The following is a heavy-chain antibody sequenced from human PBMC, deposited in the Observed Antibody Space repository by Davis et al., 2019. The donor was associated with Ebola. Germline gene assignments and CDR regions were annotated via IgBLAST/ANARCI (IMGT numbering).Heavy chain of an antibody. V-gene: IGHV3-23*01. D-gene: IGHD6-19*01. Sequence: PGGSLRLSCATSGFRFTTYAMTWVRQAPGKGLEWVSGTSGSGDSTYYADSVRGRFTMYRDKSQNILYLQMDSLRAEDTAVYYCAKDYKQWLVQGYVFDIWGQGASVTVSS. CDR3: AKDYKQWLVQGYVFDI. CDR1: GFRFTTYA. J-gene: IGHJ3*02. CDR2: TSGSGDST.